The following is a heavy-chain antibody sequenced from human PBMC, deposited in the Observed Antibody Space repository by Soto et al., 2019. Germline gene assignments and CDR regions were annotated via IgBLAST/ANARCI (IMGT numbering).Heavy chain of an antibody. CDR3: AVGSGYSYGTTGYYYGMDV. Sequence: SVKVSCKASGGTFSSYAISWVRQAPGQGLEWMGGIIPIFGTANYAQKFQGRVTITADESTSTAYMELSSLRSEDTAVYYCAVGSGYSYGTTGYYYGMDVWGQATTVTVSS. D-gene: IGHD5-18*01. CDR1: GGTFSSYA. CDR2: IIPIFGTA. V-gene: IGHV1-69*13. J-gene: IGHJ6*02.